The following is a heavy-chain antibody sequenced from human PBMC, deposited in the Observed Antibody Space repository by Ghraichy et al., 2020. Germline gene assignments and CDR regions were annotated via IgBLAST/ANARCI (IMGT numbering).Heavy chain of an antibody. D-gene: IGHD4-17*01. CDR2: IIPILGIA. Sequence: AVKVSCKASGGTFSSYAISWVRQAPGQGLEWMGRIIPILGIANYAQKSQGRVTITADKSTSTAYMELSSLRSEDTAVYYCARDGYYGDYGAGGAFDIWGQGTMVTVSS. CDR3: ARDGYYGDYGAGGAFDI. V-gene: IGHV1-69*04. CDR1: GGTFSSYA. J-gene: IGHJ3*02.